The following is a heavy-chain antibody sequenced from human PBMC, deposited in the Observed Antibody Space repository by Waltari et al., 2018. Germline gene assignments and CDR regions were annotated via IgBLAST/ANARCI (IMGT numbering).Heavy chain of an antibody. CDR1: GFTFSNFG. D-gene: IGHD3-3*01. V-gene: IGHV3-30*02. CDR2: VRSAGTTK. CDR3: AKDLTSFGVGYYCDS. Sequence: QGQLVESGGGVVQPGGSLRLSCAASGFTFSNFGMHWVRQAPGKGLWWVTFVRSAGTTKYYGDSVRGRFTISRDDSKNTLYLQMSSLRAEDTAVYYCAKDLTSFGVGYYCDSWGQGTLVTVSS. J-gene: IGHJ4*02.